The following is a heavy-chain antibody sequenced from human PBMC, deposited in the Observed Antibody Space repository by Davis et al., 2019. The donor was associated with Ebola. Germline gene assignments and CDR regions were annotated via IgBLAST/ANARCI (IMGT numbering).Heavy chain of an antibody. CDR1: GFTFSSYS. J-gene: IGHJ4*02. CDR3: TRDGVWDSSGYYFSMD. V-gene: IGHV3-21*01. Sequence: GESLKISCVASGFTFSSYSMNWVRQAPGKGLEWVSSISSSSSYIYYADSVKGRFTISRDNAKNSLYLQMNSLRDEDTAVYYCTRDGVWDSSGYYFSMDWGQGTLVTVSS. D-gene: IGHD3-22*01. CDR2: ISSSSSYI.